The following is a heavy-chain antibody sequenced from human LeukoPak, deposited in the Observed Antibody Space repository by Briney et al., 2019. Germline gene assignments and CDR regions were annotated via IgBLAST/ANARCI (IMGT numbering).Heavy chain of an antibody. D-gene: IGHD1-26*01. CDR3: ATGRISGSYLVSFISEYYFDY. CDR1: GYTLTELS. CDR2: FDPEDGET. Sequence: WASVTVSCKVSGYTLTELSMHWVRQAPGKGLEWMGGFDPEDGETIYAQKFQGRVTMTEDTSTDTAYMELSSLRSEDTAVYYCATGRISGSYLVSFISEYYFDYWGQGTLVTVSS. V-gene: IGHV1-24*01. J-gene: IGHJ4*02.